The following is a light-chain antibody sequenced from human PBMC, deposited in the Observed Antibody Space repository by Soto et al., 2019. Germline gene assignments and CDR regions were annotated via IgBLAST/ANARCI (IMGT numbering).Light chain of an antibody. J-gene: IGKJ3*01. CDR3: QQSYSTGALFT. CDR1: QSISSY. V-gene: IGKV1-39*01. CDR2: AAS. Sequence: DIQMTQSPSSLSASVGDRVTITCRASQSISSYLNWYQQKPGKAPKLLIYAASSLQSGVTSRFSGSGSGTDFTLTISSLQPEDFATYYCQQSYSTGALFTFGPGTKVDIK.